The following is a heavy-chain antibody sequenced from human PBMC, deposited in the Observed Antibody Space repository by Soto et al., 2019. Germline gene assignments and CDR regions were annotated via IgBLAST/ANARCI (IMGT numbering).Heavy chain of an antibody. CDR1: GFTFSSYG. D-gene: IGHD2-15*01. CDR2: ISYDGSNK. Sequence: GGSLRLSCAASGFTFSSYGMHWVRQAPGKGLEWVAVISYDGSNKYYADSVKGRFTISRDNSKNTLYLQMNSLRAEDTAVYYCARYCSGGSCYVPPYDAFDIWGQGTMVTGSS. J-gene: IGHJ3*02. CDR3: ARYCSGGSCYVPPYDAFDI. V-gene: IGHV3-30*03.